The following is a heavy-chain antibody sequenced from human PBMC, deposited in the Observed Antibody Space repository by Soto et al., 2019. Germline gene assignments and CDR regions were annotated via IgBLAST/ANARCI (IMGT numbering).Heavy chain of an antibody. D-gene: IGHD2-21*01. J-gene: IGHJ6*03. V-gene: IGHV3-13*01. CDR1: GFTFSSYD. Sequence: GGSLRLSCAASGFTFSSYDMHWVRQATGKGLEWVSAIGTAGDTYYPGSVKGRFTISRENAKNSLYLQMNSLRAEDTAVYYCARDSGIVFRYYYYMDVWGKGTTVTVSS. CDR3: ARDSGIVFRYYYYMDV. CDR2: IGTAGDT.